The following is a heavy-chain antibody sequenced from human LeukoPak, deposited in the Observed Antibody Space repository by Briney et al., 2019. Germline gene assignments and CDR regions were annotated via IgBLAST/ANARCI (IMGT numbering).Heavy chain of an antibody. D-gene: IGHD2-2*01. CDR3: ARAPITSPLYFDF. V-gene: IGHV3-20*04. J-gene: IGHJ4*02. CDR1: GFAFDEHG. Sequence: GGSLRLSCTASGFAFDEHGMSWVRHVPGQGLEWVSGINWSGGSTGYADPLRGRFTISRDNAKNSLYLQMDSLRAEDTALYYCARAPITSPLYFDFWGQGTLVTVSS. CDR2: INWSGGST.